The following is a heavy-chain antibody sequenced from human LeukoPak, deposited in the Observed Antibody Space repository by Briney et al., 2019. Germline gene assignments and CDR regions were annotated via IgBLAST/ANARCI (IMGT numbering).Heavy chain of an antibody. Sequence: GSLRLSCAASGFTFSSYEMNWVRQAPGKGLEWVSYISSSGSTIYYADSVKGRFTISRDNAKNSLYLQMNSLRAEDTAVYYCAREDALLDFDYWGQGTLVTVSS. CDR1: GFTFSSYE. D-gene: IGHD2-2*01. CDR3: AREDALLDFDY. CDR2: ISSSGSTI. J-gene: IGHJ4*02. V-gene: IGHV3-48*03.